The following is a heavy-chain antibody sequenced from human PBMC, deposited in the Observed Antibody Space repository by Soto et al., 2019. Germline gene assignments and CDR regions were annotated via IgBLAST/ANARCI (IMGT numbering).Heavy chain of an antibody. CDR3: ASEVDTLDY. D-gene: IGHD5-18*01. J-gene: IGHJ4*02. CDR2: ISYDGRNK. CDR1: GFTFSSYA. Sequence: QVQLVESGGGVVQPGRSLRLSCAASGFTFSSYAMHWVRQAPGKGLEWVAVISYDGRNKYYADSVKGRFTISRDNSKNTLYLQMNSLRAEDTAVYYCASEVDTLDYWGQGTLITVAT. V-gene: IGHV3-30-3*01.